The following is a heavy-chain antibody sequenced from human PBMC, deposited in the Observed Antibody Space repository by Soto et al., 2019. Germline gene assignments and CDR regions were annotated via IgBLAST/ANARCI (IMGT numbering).Heavy chain of an antibody. CDR2: VSSYNGNT. V-gene: IGHV1-18*01. CDR3: AREVEGSYSPADF. Sequence: ASVKVSCKTSGYTFTDHGIDWVRQAPGQGLEWVGWVSSYNGNTNYAYNLKDRVIMTTDASTNTAYMELRGLRSDDTAVYYCAREVEGSYSPADFWGQGTPVTVSS. CDR1: GYTFTDHG. J-gene: IGHJ4*02. D-gene: IGHD3-10*01.